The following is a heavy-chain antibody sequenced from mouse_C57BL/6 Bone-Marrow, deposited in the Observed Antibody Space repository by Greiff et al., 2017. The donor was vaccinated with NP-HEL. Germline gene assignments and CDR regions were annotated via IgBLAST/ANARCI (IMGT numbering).Heavy chain of an antibody. CDR3: ARRSSSGNYVWYFDV. J-gene: IGHJ1*03. D-gene: IGHD2-1*01. CDR1: GYTFTDYY. CDR2: INPYNGGT. V-gene: IGHV1-19*01. Sequence: DVKLQESGPVLVKPGASVKMSCKASGYTFTDYYMNWVKQSHGKSLEWIGVINPYNGGTSYNQKFKGKATLTVDKSSSTAYMELNSLTSEDSAVYYCARRSSSGNYVWYFDVWGTGTTVTVSS.